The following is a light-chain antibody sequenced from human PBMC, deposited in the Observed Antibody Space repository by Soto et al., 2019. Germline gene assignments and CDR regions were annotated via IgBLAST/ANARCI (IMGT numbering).Light chain of an antibody. CDR2: AAS. Sequence: DIQMTQSPSSLSASVGDRVTITCRASQGISNYLAWYQQKPGKVPKLLIYAASTLQSGVPSRFSGGGSGTDFTLTISSLQPEDVATYYCQEYNSAPLVTFGQGTKLEIK. CDR3: QEYNSAPLVT. J-gene: IGKJ2*01. CDR1: QGISNY. V-gene: IGKV1-27*01.